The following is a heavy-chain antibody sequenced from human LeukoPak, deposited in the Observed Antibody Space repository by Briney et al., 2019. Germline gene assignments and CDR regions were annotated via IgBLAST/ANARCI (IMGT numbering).Heavy chain of an antibody. CDR1: GFTFSSYA. CDR2: ISGSGGIT. V-gene: IGHV3-23*01. CDR3: ANIAVAGPHHDAFDI. Sequence: GGSLRLSCAASGFTFSSYAMSWVRQAPGKGLEWVSGISGSGGITYYADSVKGRFTISRDNSKNTLYLQMNSLRAEDTAVYYCANIAVAGPHHDAFDIWGQGTMVTVSS. D-gene: IGHD6-19*01. J-gene: IGHJ3*02.